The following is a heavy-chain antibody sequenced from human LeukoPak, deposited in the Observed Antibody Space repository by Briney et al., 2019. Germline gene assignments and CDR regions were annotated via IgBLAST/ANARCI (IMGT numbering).Heavy chain of an antibody. CDR3: ARENTVTRTSYYYYGMDV. CDR2: ISSSGSTI. Sequence: GGSLRLSCAASGFTFSSYEMIWVRQAPGKGLEWVSYISSSGSTIYYADSVKGRFTISRDNAKNSLYLQMNSLRAEDTAVSYCARENTVTRTSYYYYGMDVWGKGTTVTVSS. J-gene: IGHJ6*04. V-gene: IGHV3-48*03. CDR1: GFTFSSYE. D-gene: IGHD4-17*01.